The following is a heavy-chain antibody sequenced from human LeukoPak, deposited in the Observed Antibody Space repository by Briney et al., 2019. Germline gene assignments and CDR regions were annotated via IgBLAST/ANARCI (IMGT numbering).Heavy chain of an antibody. CDR1: GYTFTGYY. V-gene: IGHV1-2*02. D-gene: IGHD3-9*01. J-gene: IGHJ4*02. CDR2: INPNSGGT. Sequence: GASVKVSCKASGYTFTGYYMHWVRQAPGQGLEWMGWINPNSGGTNYAQKFQGRVTMTRDTSISTAYMELSRLRSDDTAVYYCATGLRYFDWLFAIDYWGQGTLVTVSS. CDR3: ATGLRYFDWLFAIDY.